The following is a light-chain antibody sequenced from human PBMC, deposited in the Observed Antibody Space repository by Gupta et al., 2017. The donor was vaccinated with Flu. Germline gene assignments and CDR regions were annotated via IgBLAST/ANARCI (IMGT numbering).Light chain of an antibody. CDR1: QNILYSSNNKNY. J-gene: IGKJ2*03. CDR2: WAS. Sequence: DIVMTQSPDSLALSLGERATINCKSSQNILYSSNNKNYLAWYQQKPGQPPKLLIYWASTRESGVPDRFSGSGSGTDFTLTISSLQAEDVAVYYCQQYYSTEYSFGQGTKLEIK. V-gene: IGKV4-1*01. CDR3: QQYYSTEYS.